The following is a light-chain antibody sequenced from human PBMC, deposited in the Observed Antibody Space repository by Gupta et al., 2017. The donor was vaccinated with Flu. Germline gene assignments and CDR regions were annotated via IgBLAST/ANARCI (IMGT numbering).Light chain of an antibody. CDR1: SPNIGSNY. V-gene: IGLV1-47*01. CDR2: RNN. Sequence: QSVLTQPPSASGTPGQRVTISCSGSSPNIGSNYVYWYQQLPGTAPKLLIYRNNQRPSGVPDRFSGSKSGTSAPQAISGLRSEDEADYYCAAWDDSLSALYVFGTGTKVTVL. CDR3: AAWDDSLSALYV. J-gene: IGLJ1*01.